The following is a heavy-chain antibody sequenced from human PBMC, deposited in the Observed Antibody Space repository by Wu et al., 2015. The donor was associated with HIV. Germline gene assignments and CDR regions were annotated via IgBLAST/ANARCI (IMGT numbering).Heavy chain of an antibody. Sequence: QVQLVQSGAEVKKPGSSVKVSCKASGGTVSGYAISWVRQAPGQGLEWMGRIIPIFGTANYAQKFPGRVTITADESTSTGHMELRSPEILRTPAVYYCARKLQYYYDSSGFADAFD. CDR3: ARKLQYYYDSSGFADAFD. V-gene: IGHV1-69*13. J-gene: IGHJ3*01. CDR2: IIPIFGTA. CDR1: GGTVSGYA. D-gene: IGHD3-22*01.